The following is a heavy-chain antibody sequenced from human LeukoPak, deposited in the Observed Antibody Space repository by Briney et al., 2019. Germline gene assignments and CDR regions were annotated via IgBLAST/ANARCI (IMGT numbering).Heavy chain of an antibody. J-gene: IGHJ6*02. D-gene: IGHD4-17*01. V-gene: IGHV4-61*08. CDR3: ARTERDYGDYYYGVDV. Sequence: SETLSLTCTVSGGSISSGDYYWSWIRQPPGKGLEWIGYIYYTGSTNYNPSLKSRVTISVDTSKNQFSLKLSSVTAADTAVYYCARTERDYGDYYYGVDVWGQGTTVTVSS. CDR2: IYYTGST. CDR1: GGSISSGDYY.